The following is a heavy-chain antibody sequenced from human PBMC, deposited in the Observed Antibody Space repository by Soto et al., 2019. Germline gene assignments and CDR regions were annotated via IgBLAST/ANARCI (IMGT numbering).Heavy chain of an antibody. D-gene: IGHD3-10*01. V-gene: IGHV4-61*08. J-gene: IGHJ6*02. CDR3: ARSPNYYYYGFDV. Sequence: SETLSLTCTVSGGSVSSGDYFWSWLRLSPGRRLEWIAYIYYSGSTNYNPSLKSRATISVDTSKSQVSLTLTSMTTADAALYYCARSPNYYYYGFDVWGQGTAVPVSS. CDR2: IYYSGST. CDR1: GGSVSSGDYF.